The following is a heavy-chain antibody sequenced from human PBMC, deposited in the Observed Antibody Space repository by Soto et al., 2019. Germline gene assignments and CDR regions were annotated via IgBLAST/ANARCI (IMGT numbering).Heavy chain of an antibody. CDR3: ARLPTLYSGSYFDY. D-gene: IGHD1-26*01. V-gene: IGHV5-51*01. CDR1: W. J-gene: IGHJ4*02. CDR2: IYPGDSDT. Sequence: WIGWVRQMPGKGLEWMGIIYPGDSDTRYSPSFQGQVTISADKSISTAFLQWSSLKASDTAMYYCARLPTLYSGSYFDYWGQGALVTVSS.